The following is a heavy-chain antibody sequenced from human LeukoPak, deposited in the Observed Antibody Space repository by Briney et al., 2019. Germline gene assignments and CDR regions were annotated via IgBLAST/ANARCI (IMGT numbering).Heavy chain of an antibody. CDR3: AKGRRTGFVDY. D-gene: IGHD1-1*01. V-gene: IGHV3-30*18. CDR1: GFIFSSYG. J-gene: IGHJ4*02. CDR2: ITNDGSRQ. Sequence: PGGSLRLSCAASGFIFSSYGMHWVRQAPGKGLEWLAVITNDGSRQYYADSVKGRFTVSRDNSKGLLFLQMESLRHDDTGIYYCAKGRRTGFVDYWGQGALVTVSS.